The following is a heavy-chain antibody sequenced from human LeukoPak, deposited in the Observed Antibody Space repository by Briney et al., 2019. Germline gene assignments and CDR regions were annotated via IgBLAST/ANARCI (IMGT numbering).Heavy chain of an antibody. J-gene: IGHJ4*02. Sequence: KPSETLSLTCAFYGGSFSSYYWSWIRQPPGEGLEWIGEINHSGSTDYNPSLKNRVTISVDTSNNQFSLKLSSVTAADTAVYYCARLTNYGSGNYYNDYWGQGTLVTVSS. V-gene: IGHV4-34*01. D-gene: IGHD3-10*01. CDR1: GGSFSSYY. CDR2: INHSGST. CDR3: ARLTNYGSGNYYNDY.